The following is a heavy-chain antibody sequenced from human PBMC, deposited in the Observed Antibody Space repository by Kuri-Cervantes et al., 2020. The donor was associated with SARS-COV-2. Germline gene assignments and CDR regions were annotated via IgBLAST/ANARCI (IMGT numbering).Heavy chain of an antibody. Sequence: ASVKVSCKASGYTFTSYDINWVRQATGQGLEWMGWMNPNSGNTGYAQKFQGRVTITRNTSISTAYMELSSLRSEGTAVYYCARGRYSSSYWFDPWGQGTLVTVSS. J-gene: IGHJ5*02. CDR2: MNPNSGNT. CDR1: GYTFTSYD. V-gene: IGHV1-8*03. CDR3: ARGRYSSSYWFDP. D-gene: IGHD6-6*01.